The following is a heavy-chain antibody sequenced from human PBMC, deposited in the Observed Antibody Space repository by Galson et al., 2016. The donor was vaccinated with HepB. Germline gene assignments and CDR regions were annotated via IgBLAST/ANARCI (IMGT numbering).Heavy chain of an antibody. CDR2: IYPADSTT. CDR3: ARQQAPGRGLGNLPNY. J-gene: IGHJ4*02. D-gene: IGHD3-10*01. V-gene: IGHV5-51*01. Sequence: QSGAEVKKPGESLKISCKGSGYMFTGYWIGWVRQMPGKGLEWMGTIYPADSTTTYSPSFQGHVTISADKSIRTAYLQWNSLRASDTAIYYCARQQAPGRGLGNLPNYWGQGTQVTVSS. CDR1: GYMFTGYW.